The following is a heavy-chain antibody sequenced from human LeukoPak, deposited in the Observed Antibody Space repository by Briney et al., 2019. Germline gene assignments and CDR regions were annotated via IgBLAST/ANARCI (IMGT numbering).Heavy chain of an antibody. Sequence: PGGSLRLSCAASGFTFSSYWMHWVRQAPGKGLVWVSRINSDGSSTSYADSVKGRFTISRDNAKNTLYLQMNSLRAEDTAVYYCARQPLPYYDSSGYPYYYYYYMDVWGKGTTVTVSS. CDR2: INSDGSST. V-gene: IGHV3-74*01. CDR1: GFTFSSYW. CDR3: ARQPLPYYDSSGYPYYYYYYMDV. D-gene: IGHD3-22*01. J-gene: IGHJ6*03.